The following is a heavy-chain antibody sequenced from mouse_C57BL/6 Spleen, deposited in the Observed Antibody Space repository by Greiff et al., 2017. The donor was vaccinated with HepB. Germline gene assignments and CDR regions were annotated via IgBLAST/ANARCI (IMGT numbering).Heavy chain of an antibody. D-gene: IGHD2-3*01. Sequence: QVQLQQSGAELARPGASVKLSCKSSGYTFTSYGISWVKQRTGQGLEWIGEIYPRSGNTYYNEKFKGKATLTADKSSSTAYMELRSLTSEDSAVYFCARSRIEGYTDYWGQGTSVTVSS. J-gene: IGHJ4*01. V-gene: IGHV1-81*01. CDR1: GYTFTSYG. CDR3: ARSRIEGYTDY. CDR2: IYPRSGNT.